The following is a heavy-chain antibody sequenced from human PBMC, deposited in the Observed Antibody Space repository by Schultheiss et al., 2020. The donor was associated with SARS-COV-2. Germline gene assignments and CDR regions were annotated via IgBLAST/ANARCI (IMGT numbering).Heavy chain of an antibody. CDR2: ISGSGGST. CDR1: GFTFSSYW. CDR3: AKAGGGSRSY. Sequence: AGSLRLSCAASGFTFSSYWMHWVRQAPGKGLEWVSAISGSGGSTYYADSMKGRFTIFRVNSKNTLYLQINSLRSKDTAVYYCAKAGGGSRSYWGHGTLVTVSS. V-gene: IGHV3-23*01. D-gene: IGHD2-2*01. J-gene: IGHJ4*01.